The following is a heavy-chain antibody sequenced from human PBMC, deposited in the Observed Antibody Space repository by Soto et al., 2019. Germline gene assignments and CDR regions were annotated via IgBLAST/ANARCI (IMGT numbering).Heavy chain of an antibody. J-gene: IGHJ3*02. CDR3: ARTIAGYCSSTSCYIGDFDI. CDR1: GFTFTSYS. CDR2: ISSSGSYI. Sequence: GSLRLSCAASGFTFTSYSMNWVRQAPGKGLEWVSSISSSGSYIYYADSVKGRFTISRDNAKNSLYLQVNSLRAEDTAVYYCARTIAGYCSSTSCYIGDFDIWGQGTMVTVSS. V-gene: IGHV3-21*01. D-gene: IGHD2-2*02.